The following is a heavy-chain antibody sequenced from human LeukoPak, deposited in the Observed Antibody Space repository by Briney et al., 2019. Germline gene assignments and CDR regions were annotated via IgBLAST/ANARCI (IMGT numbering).Heavy chain of an antibody. V-gene: IGHV3-23*01. J-gene: IGHJ4*02. CDR3: AKDRAGYSYGMFDS. CDR1: GFTFSNYA. CDR2: IVNSGGST. Sequence: QAGGSLRLSCVASGFTFSNYAMSWLRQAPGKGLEWVSGIVNSGGSTYYADSVRGRLTISRDNSKKTVYLQMSSLRGDDTAIYYCAKDRAGYSYGMFDSWGQGTLVTVCS. D-gene: IGHD5-18*01.